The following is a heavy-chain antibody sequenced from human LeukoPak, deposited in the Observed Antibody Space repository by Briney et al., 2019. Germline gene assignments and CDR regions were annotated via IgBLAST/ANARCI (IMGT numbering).Heavy chain of an antibody. V-gene: IGHV3-49*04. D-gene: IGHD5-18*01. J-gene: IGHJ4*02. CDR3: TSDTGYSYGYVWSYFDY. CDR1: GFTFGDYA. Sequence: GGSLRLSCTASGFTFGDYAMSWVRQAPGKGLEWVGFIRSIAHGGTTEYAASVKGRFTISRDDSKSIAYLQMNSLKTEDTAVYYCTSDTGYSYGYVWSYFDYWGQGTLVTLS. CDR2: IRSIAHGGTT.